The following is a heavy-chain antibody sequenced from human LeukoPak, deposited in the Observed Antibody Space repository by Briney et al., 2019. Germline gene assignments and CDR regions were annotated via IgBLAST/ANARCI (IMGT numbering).Heavy chain of an antibody. Sequence: SETLSLTCTVSGGSISRGTYYWSWIRQPPGKGLEWIGSIYHSGSSYYNPSLKSRVTISVDTSKNQFSLKLSSVTAADTAVYYCARKGIAAAGRRKNWFDPWGQGTLVTVSS. CDR3: ARKGIAAAGRRKNWFDP. CDR1: GGSISRGTYY. CDR2: IYHSGSS. D-gene: IGHD6-13*01. V-gene: IGHV4-39*07. J-gene: IGHJ5*02.